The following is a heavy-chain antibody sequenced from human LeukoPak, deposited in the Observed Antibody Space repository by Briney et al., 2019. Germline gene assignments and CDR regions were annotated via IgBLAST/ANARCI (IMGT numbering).Heavy chain of an antibody. CDR2: ISGSGGST. CDR1: GFTFSSYA. Sequence: GGSLRLSCAASGFTFSSYAMSWVRQAPGKGLEWVSAISGSGGSTYYADSVKGRFTISRDNSKNTLYLQMNSLGAEDTAVYYCANPSHDYDSSGYYEGLAFDIWGQGTMVTVSS. V-gene: IGHV3-23*01. J-gene: IGHJ3*02. CDR3: ANPSHDYDSSGYYEGLAFDI. D-gene: IGHD3-22*01.